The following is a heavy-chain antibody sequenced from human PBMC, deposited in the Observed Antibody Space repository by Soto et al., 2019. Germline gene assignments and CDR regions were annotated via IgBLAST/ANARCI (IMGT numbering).Heavy chain of an antibody. CDR1: GGSISSGGYS. CDR3: ARHHDS. J-gene: IGHJ4*02. Sequence: PSETLSLTCGVSGGSISSGGYSWSWIRQPPGKGLEWIGYMYHSGSTYYNPSLKSRVTISIDTSKNQFSLKLSSVTAADTAVYYCARHHDSWGQGTLVTVSS. V-gene: IGHV4-30-2*01. CDR2: MYHSGST.